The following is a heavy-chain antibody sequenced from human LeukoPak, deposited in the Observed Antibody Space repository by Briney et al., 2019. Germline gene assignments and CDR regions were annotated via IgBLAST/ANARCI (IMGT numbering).Heavy chain of an antibody. Sequence: RSKANSYATAYAASVKGRFTISRDDSKNTAYLQMNSLKTEDTAVYYCTTSSGYSSSWSTSIWGQGTMVTVSS. V-gene: IGHV3-73*01. CDR3: TTSSGYSSSWSTSI. D-gene: IGHD6-13*01. J-gene: IGHJ3*02. CDR2: RSKANSYAT.